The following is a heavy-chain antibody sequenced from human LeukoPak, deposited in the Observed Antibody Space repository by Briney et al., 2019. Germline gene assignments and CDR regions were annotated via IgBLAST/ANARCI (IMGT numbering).Heavy chain of an antibody. J-gene: IGHJ4*02. Sequence: PGGSLRLSCAASGFTFSGYWMPWVRQLPGKGLECVSRINPDGTYISYADSVKGRFTTSRDNAKNTLFLQMNSLRAEDTAVYYCARGLLYFWGQGTPVTVSS. D-gene: IGHD3-9*01. CDR1: GFTFSGYW. CDR2: INPDGTYI. V-gene: IGHV3-74*03. CDR3: ARGLLYF.